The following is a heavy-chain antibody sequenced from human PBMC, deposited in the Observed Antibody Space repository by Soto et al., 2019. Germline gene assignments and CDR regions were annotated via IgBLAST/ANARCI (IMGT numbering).Heavy chain of an antibody. CDR3: ARRGLGYCSSTSCPASYYYYYMDV. Sequence: EVQLVESGGGLVKPGGSLRLSCAASGFTFSSYSMNWVRQAPGKGLEWVSSISSSSSYIYYADSVKGRFTISRDNAQNSLYLQMNSLRAEDTAVYYCARRGLGYCSSTSCPASYYYYYMDVWGKGTTVTVSS. V-gene: IGHV3-21*01. D-gene: IGHD2-2*01. CDR1: GFTFSSYS. J-gene: IGHJ6*03. CDR2: ISSSSSYI.